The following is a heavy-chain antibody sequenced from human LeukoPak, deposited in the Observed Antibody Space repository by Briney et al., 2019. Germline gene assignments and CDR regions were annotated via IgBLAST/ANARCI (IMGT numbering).Heavy chain of an antibody. Sequence: PGGSLGLSCAASGFTFSSYWMHWVRQAPGKGLGGVSRINSDGSSTSYADSVKGRFTISRDNAKNTLYLQMNSLRAEDTAVYYCARDRASITIFGVVISNDAFDIWGQGTMVTVSS. J-gene: IGHJ3*02. CDR1: GFTFSSYW. CDR3: ARDRASITIFGVVISNDAFDI. D-gene: IGHD3-3*01. V-gene: IGHV3-74*01. CDR2: INSDGSST.